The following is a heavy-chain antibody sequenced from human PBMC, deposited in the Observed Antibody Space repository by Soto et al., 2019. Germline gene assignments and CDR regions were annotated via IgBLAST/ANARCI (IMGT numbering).Heavy chain of an antibody. V-gene: IGHV1-2*02. Sequence: ASVTVSCKASGFSFTGYYIHWLRQAPGQGLEWMGWINAHSGGTEYAQKFQGRVTLTRDTSIATAYLTLTSLTSDGTALYYCAKDLTRQLAYWLDPWGQGTQVTVSS. CDR3: AKDLTRQLAYWLDP. CDR1: GFSFTGYY. CDR2: INAHSGGT. D-gene: IGHD6-6*01. J-gene: IGHJ5*02.